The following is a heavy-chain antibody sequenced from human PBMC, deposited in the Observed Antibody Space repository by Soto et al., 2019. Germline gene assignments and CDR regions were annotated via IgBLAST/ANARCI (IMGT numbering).Heavy chain of an antibody. D-gene: IGHD3-9*01. CDR1: GFTFGNYA. CDR3: AKGVGSARYFDW. Sequence: EVQVLESGGDLAQPGGSLTLSCVGSGFTFGNYAMNWVRQAPGKGLEWVSSISAASGNTNYADSVQGRFIISRDNSKNTLYLQMNSLKDDDTAVYYCAKGVGSARYFDWWGQGTRVTVSS. J-gene: IGHJ4*02. V-gene: IGHV3-23*01. CDR2: ISAASGNT.